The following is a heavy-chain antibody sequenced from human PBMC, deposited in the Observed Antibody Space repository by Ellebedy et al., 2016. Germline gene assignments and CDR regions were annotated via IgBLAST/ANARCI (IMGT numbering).Heavy chain of an antibody. CDR3: ARAPYGKPFDF. V-gene: IGHV4-38-2*01. J-gene: IGHJ5*01. D-gene: IGHD1-1*01. CDR2: VYHSGPT. CDR1: GYSISSGHY. Sequence: SETLSLTCRVSGYSISSGHYWGWIRPSPGKGLEWIGNVYHSGPTYVNPSLKSRVTIFVDTSKNEFSLKVTSMAAADTAVYFCARAPYGKPFDFWGQGALVSVSS.